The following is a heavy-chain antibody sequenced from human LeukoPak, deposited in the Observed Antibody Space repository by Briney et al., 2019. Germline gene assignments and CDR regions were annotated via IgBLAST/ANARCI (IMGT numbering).Heavy chain of an antibody. V-gene: IGHV3-7*03. J-gene: IGHJ4*02. Sequence: GGSLRLSCAASGFPFNAYWMTWVRQAPGKGLEWVANIRQDGDTKYYVDSVKGRFTISRGNAMNSLYLQMNSLRAEDTAIYYCARSLPYGTTWYGRSDFWGQGTLVTVSS. D-gene: IGHD6-13*01. CDR2: IRQDGDTK. CDR1: GFPFNAYW. CDR3: ARSLPYGTTWYGRSDF.